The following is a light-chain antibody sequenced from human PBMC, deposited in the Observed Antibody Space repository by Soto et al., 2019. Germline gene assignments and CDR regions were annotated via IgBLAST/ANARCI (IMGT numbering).Light chain of an antibody. V-gene: IGKV3-20*01. CDR1: QSVSSN. Sequence: EIVMTQSPATLSVSPGERATLSCRTSQSVSSNLAWYQQKPGQAPRLLIYDASNRATGIPDRFSGSGSGTDFILTISRLEPEDFAVYYCQQYGSSPLTFGQGTRLEIK. CDR3: QQYGSSPLT. J-gene: IGKJ5*01. CDR2: DAS.